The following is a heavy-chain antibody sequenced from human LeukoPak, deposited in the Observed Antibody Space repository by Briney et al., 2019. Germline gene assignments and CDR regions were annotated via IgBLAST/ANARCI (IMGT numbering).Heavy chain of an antibody. CDR2: IWYDGSNK. CDR1: GFTFSSYG. J-gene: IGHJ4*02. V-gene: IGHV3-33*01. D-gene: IGHD2-15*01. Sequence: GGSLRLSCAASGFTFSSYGMHWVRQAPGKGLEWVAVIWYDGSNKYYADSMKGRFTISRDNSKNTLYLQMNSLRAEDTAVYYCAREDCSGGSCYDSSIGYWGQGTLVTVSS. CDR3: AREDCSGGSCYDSSIGY.